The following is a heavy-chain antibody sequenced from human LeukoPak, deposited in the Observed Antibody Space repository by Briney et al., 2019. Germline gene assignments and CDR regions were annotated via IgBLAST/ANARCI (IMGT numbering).Heavy chain of an antibody. V-gene: IGHV5-51*01. J-gene: IGHJ6*02. Sequence: GESLKISCKGSGYSFTSYWIGWVRQMPGKGLEWMGIIYPGDSDTRYSPSFQGQVTISADKSISTAYLQWSSLKASDTAMYYWAITYYYGSGSYFLSDGLGYYYYGMDVWGQGTTVTVSS. CDR1: GYSFTSYW. CDR2: IYPGDSDT. CDR3: AITYYYGSGSYFLSDGLGYYYYGMDV. D-gene: IGHD3-10*01.